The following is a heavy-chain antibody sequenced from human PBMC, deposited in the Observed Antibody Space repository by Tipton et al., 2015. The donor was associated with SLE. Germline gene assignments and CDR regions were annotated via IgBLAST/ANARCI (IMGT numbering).Heavy chain of an antibody. V-gene: IGHV4-34*01. CDR1: GGSFRGYY. CDR2: INHSGST. D-gene: IGHD3-10*01. CDR3: AGAAPGVQGVNDAFDI. Sequence: TLSLTCAVYGGSFRGYYWSWIRQPPGKGLEWIGEINHSGSTNYNLSLKSRVTISVDTSKNQFSLKLSSVTAADTAVYYCAGAAPGVQGVNDAFDIWGQGTLVTVSS. J-gene: IGHJ3*02.